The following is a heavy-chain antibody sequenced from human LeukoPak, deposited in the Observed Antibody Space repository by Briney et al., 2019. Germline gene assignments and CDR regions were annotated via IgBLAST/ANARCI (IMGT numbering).Heavy chain of an antibody. CDR1: GGSISSISYF. CDR3: TRRSPALGYSYA. Sequence: SETLSLTCTVSGGSISSISYFWGWIRQPPGKGLEWIGSFYYSGSTYYNPSLESRVTISADTSKNQFSLKLTSVTAADTAVYYCTRRSPALGYSYAWGQGTLVTVSS. CDR2: FYYSGST. D-gene: IGHD5-18*01. V-gene: IGHV4-39*01. J-gene: IGHJ4*02.